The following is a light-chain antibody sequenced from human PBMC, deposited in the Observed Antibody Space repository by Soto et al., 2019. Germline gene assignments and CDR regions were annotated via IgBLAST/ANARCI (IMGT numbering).Light chain of an antibody. J-gene: IGLJ3*02. CDR3: CSLTNGATWV. V-gene: IGLV2-23*01. Sequence: QSALTQPASVSGSPGQSITISCTGTNRDVGSHNFVSWYQQYPGKAPKLLIYEASKRPSGLSKRFSGSKSGNTASLTISGLQAEDEADYYCCSLTNGATWVFGGGTKVTVL. CDR1: NRDVGSHNF. CDR2: EAS.